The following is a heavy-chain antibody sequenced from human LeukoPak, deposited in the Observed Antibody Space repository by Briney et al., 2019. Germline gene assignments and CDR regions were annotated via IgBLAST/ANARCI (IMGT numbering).Heavy chain of an antibody. V-gene: IGHV3-53*01. CDR2: IYSGGST. CDR3: ARDGPGYYFEY. CDR1: GFTVSSNY. Sequence: PGGSLRLSCAASGFTVSSNYMSWVRQAPGKGLEWVSVIYSGGSTYYADAVKGRFTIPRDNSKNTLYLQMSSLRAEDTAVYYCARDGPGYYFEYWGQGTLVSVSS. J-gene: IGHJ4*02.